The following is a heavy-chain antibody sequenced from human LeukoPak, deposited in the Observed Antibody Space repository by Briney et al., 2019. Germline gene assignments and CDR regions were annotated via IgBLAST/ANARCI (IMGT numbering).Heavy chain of an antibody. CDR1: GYTLTRDY. V-gene: IGHV1-2*06. D-gene: IGHD4-17*01. Sequence: ASVKGSCKASGYTLTRDYMHWGRHAPGEGLEWRGRINTNSGGTNYAQKFQGRGTMTRDTSISTAYMELSRLRSDDTAVYYCARVNYGNTWFDPWGQGTLVTVSS. CDR2: INTNSGGT. CDR3: ARVNYGNTWFDP. J-gene: IGHJ5*02.